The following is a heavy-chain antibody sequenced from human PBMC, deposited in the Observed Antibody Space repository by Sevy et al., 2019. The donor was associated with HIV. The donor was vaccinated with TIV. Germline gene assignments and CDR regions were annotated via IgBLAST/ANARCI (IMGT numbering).Heavy chain of an antibody. V-gene: IGHV3-73*01. CDR2: IRSKTNTYAT. J-gene: IGHJ4*02. CDR1: GFTFSVSA. Sequence: GGSLRLSCAASGFTFSVSAMHWVRQASGKGLEWVGRIRSKTNTYATEYAASMKGRFTISRDDSNSTAYLQMNSLKTKDTAVYYCTTAYSDWSLYDHWGQGTLVTVSS. D-gene: IGHD3-9*01. CDR3: TTAYSDWSLYDH.